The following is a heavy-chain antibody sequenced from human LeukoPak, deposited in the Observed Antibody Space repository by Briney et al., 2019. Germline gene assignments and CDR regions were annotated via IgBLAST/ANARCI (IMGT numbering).Heavy chain of an antibody. CDR2: ISGSGGST. CDR3: AKGPYGDYGHYFDY. V-gene: IGHV3-23*01. J-gene: IGHJ4*02. D-gene: IGHD4-17*01. CDR1: GFTFSSYA. Sequence: GGSLRLSCAASGFTFSSYAMSWVRQAPGKGLEWVSAISGSGGSTYYADSVKGRFTISRDNSENTLYLQMNSLRAEDTAVYYYAKGPYGDYGHYFDYWGQGTLVTVSS.